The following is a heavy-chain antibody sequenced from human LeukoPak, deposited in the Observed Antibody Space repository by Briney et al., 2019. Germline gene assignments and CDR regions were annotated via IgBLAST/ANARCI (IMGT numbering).Heavy chain of an antibody. CDR1: GYTFTNYW. CDR3: ARRRDLYSGSYYPFDY. Sequence: GESLKISCKGSGYTFTNYWIGWVRQMPGKGLKWMGIIYPGDSDARYSPSFQGQVTISADKSVSTAYLQWSSLKASDTAMYYCARRRDLYSGSYYPFDYWGQGTLVTVSS. V-gene: IGHV5-51*01. CDR2: IYPGDSDA. D-gene: IGHD1-26*01. J-gene: IGHJ4*02.